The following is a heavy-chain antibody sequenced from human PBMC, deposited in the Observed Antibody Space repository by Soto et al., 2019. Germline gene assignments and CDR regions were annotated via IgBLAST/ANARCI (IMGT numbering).Heavy chain of an antibody. CDR3: ASSAVAGDY. V-gene: IGHV3-48*04. D-gene: IGHD6-19*01. CDR1: GFTFSSYS. J-gene: IGHJ4*02. CDR2: ISSSGSTI. Sequence: PGGSLRLSCAASGFTFSSYSMNWVRQAPGKGLEWVSYISSSGSTIYYADSVKGRFTISRDNAKNSLYLQMNSLRAEDTAVYYCASSAVAGDYWGQGTLVTVSS.